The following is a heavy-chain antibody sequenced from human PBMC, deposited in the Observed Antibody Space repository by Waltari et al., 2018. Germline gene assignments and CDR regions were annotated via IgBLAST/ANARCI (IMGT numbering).Heavy chain of an antibody. CDR3: ATSFYDPNWYFDL. D-gene: IGHD3-22*01. J-gene: IGHJ2*01. Sequence: VQLVQSGVEVKKPGASVKDSGKVSGYTLTELSMTWVRQGPGKGLEWMGGFDPEDGETIYAQKFQGRVTMSEDTSTDTAYMELSSLRSEDTAVYYCATSFYDPNWYFDLWGRGTLVTVSS. V-gene: IGHV1-24*01. CDR2: FDPEDGET. CDR1: GYTLTELS.